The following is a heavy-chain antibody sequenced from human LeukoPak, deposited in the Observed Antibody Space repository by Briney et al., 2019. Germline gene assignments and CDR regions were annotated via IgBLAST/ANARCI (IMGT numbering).Heavy chain of an antibody. V-gene: IGHV4-39*07. CDR2: IYYSGST. CDR3: ARRSPYNYGSGSYRGTMGFDP. D-gene: IGHD3-10*01. CDR1: GGSISSSSYY. J-gene: IGHJ5*02. Sequence: PSEPLSLTCTVSGGSISSSSYYWGWIRQPPGKGLEWIGIIYYSGSTYYNPSLKSRVTISVDTSKNQFSLRLSSVTAADTAVYYCARRSPYNYGSGSYRGTMGFDPWGQGTLVTVPS.